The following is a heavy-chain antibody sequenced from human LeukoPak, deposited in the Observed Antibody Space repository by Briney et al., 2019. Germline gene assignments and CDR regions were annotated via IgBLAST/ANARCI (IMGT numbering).Heavy chain of an antibody. V-gene: IGHV1-18*01. D-gene: IGHD1-26*01. CDR3: ARDRRWELLGDY. CDR1: GGTFNSYP. J-gene: IGHJ4*02. CDR2: ISAYNGNT. Sequence: ASVKVSCKASGGTFNSYPISWVRQAPGQGLEWMGWISAYNGNTNYAQKLQGRVTMTTDTSTSTAYMELRSLRSDDTAVYYCARDRRWELLGDYWGQGTLVTVSS.